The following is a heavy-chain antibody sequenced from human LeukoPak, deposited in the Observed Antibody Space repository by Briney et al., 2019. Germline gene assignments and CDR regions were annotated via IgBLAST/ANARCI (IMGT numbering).Heavy chain of an antibody. CDR2: ISSSSSYI. CDR3: ARGGLNTPYTLRF. D-gene: IGHD2-2*02. Sequence: GGSLRLSCAASGFTFSSYSMNWVRQAPGKGLEWVSSISSSSSYIYYADSLKGRFTISRDNAKNSLYLQMNSLRAEDTAVYYCARGGLNTPYTLRFWGQGTLVTISS. V-gene: IGHV3-21*01. CDR1: GFTFSSYS. J-gene: IGHJ4*02.